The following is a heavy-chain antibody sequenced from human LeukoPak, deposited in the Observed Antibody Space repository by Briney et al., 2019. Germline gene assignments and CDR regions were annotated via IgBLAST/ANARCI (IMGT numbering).Heavy chain of an antibody. CDR2: INHSGST. CDR1: GGSFSGYY. D-gene: IGHD6-19*01. CDR3: ARFGSGWHYFDY. Sequence: PSETLSHTCAVYGGSFSGYYWSWIRQPPGKGLEWIGEINHSGSTNYNPSLKSRVTISVDTSKNQFSLKLSSVTAADTAVYYCARFGSGWHYFDYWGQGTLVTVSS. J-gene: IGHJ4*02. V-gene: IGHV4-34*01.